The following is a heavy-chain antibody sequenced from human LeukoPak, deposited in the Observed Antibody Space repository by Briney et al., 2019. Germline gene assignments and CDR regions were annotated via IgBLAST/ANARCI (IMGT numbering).Heavy chain of an antibody. J-gene: IGHJ4*02. V-gene: IGHV3-23*01. CDR3: AKTYDFWSGYPEDY. D-gene: IGHD3-3*01. CDR2: ISGSGGST. CDR1: GFTFSSYA. Sequence: GSLRLSCAASGFTFSSYAMSWVRQAPGKGLEWVSAISGSGGSTYYADSVKGRFTISRDKSRNTLYLQMNSLRAEDTAVYYCAKTYDFWSGYPEDYWGQGTLVTVSS.